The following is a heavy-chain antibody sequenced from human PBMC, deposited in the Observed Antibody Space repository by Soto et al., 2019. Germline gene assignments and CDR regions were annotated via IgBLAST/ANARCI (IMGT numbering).Heavy chain of an antibody. CDR1: GFTCSDYY. CDR3: ARVVRPSWWFDY. D-gene: IGHD2-8*02. CDR2: ISSSANTI. Sequence: QVQLVESGGGLVKRGGSLRLSCAASGFTCSDYYMSWLRHAPWKGLEWLSYISSSANTISYADSVKGRFTLSRDNAKNSLYLQMNRLRVEDTAVYYCARVVRPSWWFDYWGQGPLVTVSS. V-gene: IGHV3-11*01. J-gene: IGHJ4*02.